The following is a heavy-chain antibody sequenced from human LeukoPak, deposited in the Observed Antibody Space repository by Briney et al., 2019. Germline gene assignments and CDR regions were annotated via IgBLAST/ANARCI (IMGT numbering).Heavy chain of an antibody. CDR1: GFTFSDYY. Sequence: PGRSLRLSCAASGFTFSDYYMSWIRQAPGKGLEWVSYISRSGSTIYYADSVKGRFTIYRDNAKNSLYLQMNSLRAEDTAVYYCAREVAASGYSVWGKGTTVTISS. J-gene: IGHJ6*04. V-gene: IGHV3-11*01. CDR2: ISRSGSTI. CDR3: AREVAASGYSV. D-gene: IGHD2-15*01.